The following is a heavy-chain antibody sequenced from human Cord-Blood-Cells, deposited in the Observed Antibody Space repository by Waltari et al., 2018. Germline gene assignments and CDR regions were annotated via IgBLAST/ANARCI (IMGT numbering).Heavy chain of an antibody. D-gene: IGHD6-13*01. CDR3: ASVIAAADAFDI. CDR2: ISYDGSNK. J-gene: IGHJ3*02. CDR1: GFTFSSYA. V-gene: IGHV3-30-3*01. Sequence: QVQLVESGGGVVQPGRSLRLSCAASGFTFSSYAMHWVRQAPGKGLEWVAVISYDGSNKYYADSVKGRFTISRDNSKNTLYLQMNSLRAEDTAVYYCASVIAAADAFDIWGQGTMVTVSS.